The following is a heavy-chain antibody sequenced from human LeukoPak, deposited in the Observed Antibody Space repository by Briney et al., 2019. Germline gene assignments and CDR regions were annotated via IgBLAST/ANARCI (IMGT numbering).Heavy chain of an antibody. J-gene: IGHJ3*02. CDR2: ISSSGSPI. CDR1: GFTFSNAW. Sequence: GGSLRLSCAASGFTFSNAWMSWVRQAPGKGLEWVSYISSSGSPIYNADSVKGRFTISRDNAKNSLYLQMNSLRAEDTAVYYCARGGLSTMIDAFDIWGQGTMVTVSS. CDR3: ARGGLSTMIDAFDI. V-gene: IGHV3-11*04. D-gene: IGHD3-22*01.